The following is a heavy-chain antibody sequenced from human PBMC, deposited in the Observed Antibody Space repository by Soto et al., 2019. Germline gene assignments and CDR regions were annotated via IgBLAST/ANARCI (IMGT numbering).Heavy chain of an antibody. CDR3: ATDIGGYTRPSEV. J-gene: IGHJ4*02. CDR1: GFTFSAHA. Sequence: EVQLLESGGGLVEPEGSLRLSCAASGFTFSAHAMNWVRQAPGRGLEWLSTVSGSGRHTYYADSVAGRLTISRDNSKNPLYLPMNRLRAEDTAMHFCATDIGGYTRPSEVWGQGTLVTVSS. V-gene: IGHV3-23*01. D-gene: IGHD5-12*01. CDR2: VSGSGRHT.